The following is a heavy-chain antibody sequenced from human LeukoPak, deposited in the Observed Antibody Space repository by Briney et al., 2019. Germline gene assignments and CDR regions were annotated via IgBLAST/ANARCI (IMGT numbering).Heavy chain of an antibody. CDR2: IFHSGST. Sequence: SETLSLTCSVSGFSGYSISSGFYWGWIRQPPGKGLEWIGSIFHSGSTHYNPSLKSRVTISVDTSKNQFSLKLSSVTAADTAVYYCARVRTLWFGELNNWFDPWGQGTLVTVSS. D-gene: IGHD3-10*01. CDR1: GYSISSGFY. J-gene: IGHJ5*02. V-gene: IGHV4-38-2*02. CDR3: ARVRTLWFGELNNWFDP.